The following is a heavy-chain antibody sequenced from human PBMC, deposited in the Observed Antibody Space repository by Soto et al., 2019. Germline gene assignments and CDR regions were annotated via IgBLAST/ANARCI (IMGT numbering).Heavy chain of an antibody. CDR3: ARGYSSSGAFDI. CDR1: GFTFSSYS. Sequence: GGSLRLSCAASGFTFSSYSMNWVRQAPGKGLEWVSSISSSSSYIYYADSVKGRFTISRDNAKNSLYLQMNSLRAEDTAVYYCARGYSSSGAFDIWGQGTMVTVSS. V-gene: IGHV3-21*01. J-gene: IGHJ3*02. D-gene: IGHD6-6*01. CDR2: ISSSSSYI.